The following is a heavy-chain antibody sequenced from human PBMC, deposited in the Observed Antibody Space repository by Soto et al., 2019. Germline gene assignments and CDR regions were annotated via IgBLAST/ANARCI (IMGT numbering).Heavy chain of an antibody. Sequence: NPSETLSLTCAVYGGSFSGYYWSWIRQPPGKGLDWIGEINDSGSTNYNPSLKSRVTISVDTSRNQFSLKLSSVTAADTAVYYCARRGDYFDSSGDALDIWGQGTMVTVSS. CDR3: ARRGDYFDSSGDALDI. CDR1: GGSFSGYY. D-gene: IGHD3-22*01. V-gene: IGHV4-34*01. CDR2: INDSGST. J-gene: IGHJ3*02.